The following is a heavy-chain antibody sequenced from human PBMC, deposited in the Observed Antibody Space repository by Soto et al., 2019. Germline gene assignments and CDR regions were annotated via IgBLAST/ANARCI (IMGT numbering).Heavy chain of an antibody. CDR1: GYTFTSYG. CDR3: ARDSPSITMVRGVIDYYYYGMDV. CDR2: ISAYNGNT. D-gene: IGHD3-10*01. V-gene: IGHV1-18*01. Sequence: ASVKVSCKASGYTFTSYGISWVRQAPGQGLEWMGWISAYNGNTNYAQKLQGRVTMTTDTSTSTAYMELRSLRSDDTAVYYCARDSPSITMVRGVIDYYYYGMDVSGQGTTVTVS. J-gene: IGHJ6*02.